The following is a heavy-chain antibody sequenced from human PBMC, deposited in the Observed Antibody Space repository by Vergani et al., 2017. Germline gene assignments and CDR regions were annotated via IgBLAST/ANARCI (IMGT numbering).Heavy chain of an antibody. Sequence: EVQLLESGGGLVQPGGSLRLSCAASGFTFSSYAMSWVRQAPGKGLEWVSAISGSGGSTYYADSVKGRFTISRDNAKNSLYLQMNSLRAEDTAVYYCARDTYSSGWWENYWGQGTLVTVSS. V-gene: IGHV3-23*01. CDR3: ARDTYSSGWWENY. D-gene: IGHD6-19*01. CDR2: ISGSGGST. CDR1: GFTFSSYA. J-gene: IGHJ4*02.